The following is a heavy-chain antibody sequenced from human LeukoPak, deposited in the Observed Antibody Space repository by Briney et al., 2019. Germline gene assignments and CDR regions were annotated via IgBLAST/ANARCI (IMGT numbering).Heavy chain of an antibody. D-gene: IGHD1-26*01. J-gene: IGHJ6*02. CDR3: AKAGMGATLYYGMDV. V-gene: IGHV3-43*02. CDR2: ISGDGGST. CDR1: GFTFDDYA. Sequence: PGGSLRLSCAASGFTFDDYAMHWVRQAPGKCLEWVSLISGDGGSTYYADSVKGRLTISRDNSKNSLYLQMNSLRTEDTALYYCAKAGMGATLYYGMDVWGQGTTVTVSS.